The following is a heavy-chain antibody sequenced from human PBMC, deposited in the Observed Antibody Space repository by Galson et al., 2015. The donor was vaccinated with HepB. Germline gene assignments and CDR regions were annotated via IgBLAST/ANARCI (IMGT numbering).Heavy chain of an antibody. CDR1: GFTLTNYW. V-gene: IGHV5-51*01. Sequence: QSGAEVKKPGESLKISCKGSGFTLTNYWLGWVRQKPGKGLEWMGVIYPGDSDSRYSPSFQGHITISVDKSISTAYLQWSSLRASDTAMYYCAGLGCSDTSCTTAAFDIWGQGTLVTVSS. CDR3: AGLGCSDTSCTTAAFDI. J-gene: IGHJ3*02. CDR2: IYPGDSDS. D-gene: IGHD2-2*01.